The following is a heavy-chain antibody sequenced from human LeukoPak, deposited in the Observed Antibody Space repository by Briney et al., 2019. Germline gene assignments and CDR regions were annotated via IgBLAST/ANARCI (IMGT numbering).Heavy chain of an antibody. CDR3: ARNDYGDQEAFDY. Sequence: ASVKVSCKASGGTFSSYAISWVRQAPGQGLEWMGRIIPIFGTANYAQKFQGRVTITTDESTSTAYMELSSLRSEDTAVYYCARNDYGDQEAFDYWGQGTLVTVS. CDR1: GGTFSSYA. V-gene: IGHV1-69*05. CDR2: IIPIFGTA. J-gene: IGHJ4*02. D-gene: IGHD4-17*01.